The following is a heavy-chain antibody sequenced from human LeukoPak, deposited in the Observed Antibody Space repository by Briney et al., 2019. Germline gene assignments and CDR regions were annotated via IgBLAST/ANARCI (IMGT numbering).Heavy chain of an antibody. CDR1: GGTFSSYA. CDR2: ISAYNGNT. Sequence: ASVKVSCKASGGTFSSYAISWVRQAPGQGLEWMGWISAYNGNTNYAQKLQGRVTMTTDTSTSTAYMELRSLRSDDTAVYYCARALAYYDSCGYSWGQGTLVTVSS. D-gene: IGHD3-22*01. J-gene: IGHJ4*02. CDR3: ARALAYYDSCGYS. V-gene: IGHV1-18*01.